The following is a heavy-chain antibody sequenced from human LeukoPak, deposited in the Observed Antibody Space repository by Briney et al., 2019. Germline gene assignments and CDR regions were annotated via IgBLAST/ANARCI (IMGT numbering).Heavy chain of an antibody. CDR3: ARSRPRYDFWSGYYSYYYYMDV. D-gene: IGHD3-3*01. Sequence: ASVKVSCKASGYTFTGYYMHWVRQAPGQGLEWMGWINPNSGGTNYAQKFQGRVTMTRDTSISTAYMELSRLRSDDTAVYYCARSRPRYDFWSGYYSYYYYMDVWGKGTTVTVSS. V-gene: IGHV1-2*02. J-gene: IGHJ6*03. CDR2: INPNSGGT. CDR1: GYTFTGYY.